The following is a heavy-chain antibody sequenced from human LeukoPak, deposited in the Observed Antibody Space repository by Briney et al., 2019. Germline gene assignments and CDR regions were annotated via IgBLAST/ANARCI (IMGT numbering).Heavy chain of an antibody. CDR2: ISYDGSNK. Sequence: GRSVRLSCAASGFTFSSYAMHWVRQAPGKGLEWVAVISYDGSNKYYADSVKGRFTISRDNSKNTLYLQMNSLRAEDTAVYYCARDGYCSGGSCYSEISGDAFDIWGQGTMVTVSS. V-gene: IGHV3-30*04. CDR1: GFTFSSYA. CDR3: ARDGYCSGGSCYSEISGDAFDI. J-gene: IGHJ3*02. D-gene: IGHD2-15*01.